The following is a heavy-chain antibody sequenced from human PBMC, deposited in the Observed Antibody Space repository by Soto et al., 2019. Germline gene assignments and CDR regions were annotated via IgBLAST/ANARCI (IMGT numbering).Heavy chain of an antibody. CDR2: IIPIFGTA. D-gene: IGHD2-2*01. Sequence: SVKVSCKASGGTFSSYAISWVRQAPGQGLEWMGGIIPIFGTANYAQNFQGRVTITADESTSTAYMELSSLRSEDTAVYYCASMKGYCISTSCYEFNWFDPWGQGTLVTVSS. V-gene: IGHV1-69*13. J-gene: IGHJ5*02. CDR1: GGTFSSYA. CDR3: ASMKGYCISTSCYEFNWFDP.